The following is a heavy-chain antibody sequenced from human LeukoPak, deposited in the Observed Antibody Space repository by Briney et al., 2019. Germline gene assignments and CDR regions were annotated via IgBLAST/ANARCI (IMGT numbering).Heavy chain of an antibody. J-gene: IGHJ4*02. V-gene: IGHV3-74*01. D-gene: IGHD3-16*01. CDR2: VGGDGTTI. Sequence: GGSLRVSCAASGFTFSSCWMHWVRQAPGKGLVWVSRVGGDGTTISYADSVKGRFTISRDNAKNTLYLQMNSLRAEDTAVYYCVRGFPLRSAYLGDDYWGQGILVTVSS. CDR1: GFTFSSCW. CDR3: VRGFPLRSAYLGDDY.